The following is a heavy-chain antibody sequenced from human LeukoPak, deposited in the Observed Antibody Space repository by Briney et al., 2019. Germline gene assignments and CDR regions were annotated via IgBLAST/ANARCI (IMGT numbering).Heavy chain of an antibody. J-gene: IGHJ5*02. CDR1: GYTFTSYD. V-gene: IGHV1-8*01. D-gene: IGHD2-2*01. CDR3: ARGDASIYCSSTSCSPRPWFDP. CDR2: VNPNSGNT. Sequence: ASVKVSCKASGYTFTSYDINWVRQATGQGLEWMGWVNPNSGNTGYAQKFQGRVTMTRNTSISTAYMELSSLRSEDTAVYYCARGDASIYCSSTSCSPRPWFDPWGQGTLVTVSS.